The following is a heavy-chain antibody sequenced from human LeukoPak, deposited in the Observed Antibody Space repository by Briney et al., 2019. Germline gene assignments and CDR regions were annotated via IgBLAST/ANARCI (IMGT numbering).Heavy chain of an antibody. D-gene: IGHD5-12*01. Sequence: GGSLRLSCAASGFTFSNYAMSWVRQAPGKGLEWVSIISGSGDNTHYADSVKGRFTISRDNSKNTLYLQMKILRAEDTAIYYCARRGWLINFDYWGQGTLVTVSS. J-gene: IGHJ4*02. CDR2: ISGSGDNT. V-gene: IGHV3-23*01. CDR3: ARRGWLINFDY. CDR1: GFTFSNYA.